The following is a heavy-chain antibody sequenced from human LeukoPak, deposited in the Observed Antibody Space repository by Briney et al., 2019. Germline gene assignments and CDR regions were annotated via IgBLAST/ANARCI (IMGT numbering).Heavy chain of an antibody. J-gene: IGHJ4*02. D-gene: IGHD2-2*01. CDR3: ARAHCTSNSCLSYFDY. V-gene: IGHV4-34*01. Sequence: SETLSLTCAFYGGSFSGYYWSWIRQPPGKGLEWIGEINHSGSTNYNPSLKSRVTISVDTSKNQFSLKVSSVTAADRAVYYCARAHCTSNSCLSYFDYWGQGTLVTVSS. CDR1: GGSFSGYY. CDR2: INHSGST.